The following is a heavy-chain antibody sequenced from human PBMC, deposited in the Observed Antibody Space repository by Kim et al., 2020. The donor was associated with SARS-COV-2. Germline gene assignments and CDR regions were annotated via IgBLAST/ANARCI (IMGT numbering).Heavy chain of an antibody. CDR3: ARDGGLRLHLGELSLRYYGVDV. D-gene: IGHD3-16*02. Sequence: SETLSLTCTVSGGSISSYYWSWIRQPPGKGLEWIGYIYYSGSTNYNPSLKSRVTISVDTSKNQFSLKLSSVTAADTAVYYCARDGGLRLHLGELSLRYYGVDVWGQGTTVTVSS. V-gene: IGHV4-59*01. CDR2: IYYSGST. CDR1: GGSISSYY. J-gene: IGHJ6*02.